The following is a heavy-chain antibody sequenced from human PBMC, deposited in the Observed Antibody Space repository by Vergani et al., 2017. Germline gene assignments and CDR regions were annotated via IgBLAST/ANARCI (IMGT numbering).Heavy chain of an antibody. Sequence: QLLLQDSGPGQVKPSETLSLTCGVSDGSINSRSYYWAWIRQPPGKGLEWIGMMFYIGTTYYNPSLKSRVTIFLDTSKSQFSLKVTSVTAADTAVYFCARGKYNSGDYYYYYGLDVWGQGTTATVSS. D-gene: IGHD3-22*01. CDR3: ARGKYNSGDYYYYYGLDV. CDR1: DGSINSRSYY. J-gene: IGHJ6*02. CDR2: MFYIGTT. V-gene: IGHV4-39*01.